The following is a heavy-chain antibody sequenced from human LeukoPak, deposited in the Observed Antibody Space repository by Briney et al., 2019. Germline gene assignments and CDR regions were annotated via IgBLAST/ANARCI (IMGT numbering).Heavy chain of an antibody. D-gene: IGHD1-26*01. CDR2: ISTSNTYI. CDR1: GFTFSSYP. Sequence: PGGSLRLSCAASGFTFSSYPLNWVRQAPGKGLEWVSSISTSNTYIYYADSLQGRFTISRDNAKNSLYLQMNSLRAEDTAVYYCARGTYSGNDNWGQGTMVTVSS. J-gene: IGHJ3*01. CDR3: ARGTYSGNDN. V-gene: IGHV3-21*01.